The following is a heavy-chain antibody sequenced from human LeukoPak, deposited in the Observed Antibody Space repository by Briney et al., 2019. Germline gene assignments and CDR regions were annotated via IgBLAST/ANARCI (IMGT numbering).Heavy chain of an antibody. CDR2: VYYSGST. CDR3: ASATTRLLWFGELLDYYYYYGMDV. V-gene: IGHV4-59*01. Sequence: SGTLSLTCSVSGVSINNYYWSWIREPPGRGLEWIGYVYYSGSTNYNPSLKSRVTISVDTSKSQFSLKLSSVTAADTAVYYCASATTRLLWFGELLDYYYYYGMDVWGQGTTVTVSS. D-gene: IGHD3-10*01. CDR1: GVSINNYY. J-gene: IGHJ6*02.